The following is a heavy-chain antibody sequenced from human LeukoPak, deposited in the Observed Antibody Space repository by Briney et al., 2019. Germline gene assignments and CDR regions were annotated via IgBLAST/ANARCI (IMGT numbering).Heavy chain of an antibody. Sequence: SETLSLTCTVSGGSISSYYWSWIRQPPGKGLEWTGYIYYSGSTNYNPSLKSRVTISVDTSKNQFTLKLSSVTAADTAVYYCARNYDFWSGYPEQPLYNWFDPWGQGTLVTVSS. J-gene: IGHJ5*02. CDR2: IYYSGST. D-gene: IGHD3-3*01. CDR3: ARNYDFWSGYPEQPLYNWFDP. CDR1: GGSISSYY. V-gene: IGHV4-59*01.